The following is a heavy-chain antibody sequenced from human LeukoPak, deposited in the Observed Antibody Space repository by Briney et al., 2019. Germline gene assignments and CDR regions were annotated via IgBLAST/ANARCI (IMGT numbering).Heavy chain of an antibody. CDR3: ARDLGGTAMVEIDY. CDR2: ISAYNGNT. V-gene: IGHV1-18*01. CDR1: GYTFTSYG. Sequence: ASVTVSCKASGYTFTSYGISWVRQAPGQGLEWMGWISAYNGNTNYAQKLQGRVTMTTDTSTSTAYMELRSLRSDDTAVYYCARDLGGTAMVEIDYWGQGTLVTVSS. J-gene: IGHJ4*02. D-gene: IGHD5-18*01.